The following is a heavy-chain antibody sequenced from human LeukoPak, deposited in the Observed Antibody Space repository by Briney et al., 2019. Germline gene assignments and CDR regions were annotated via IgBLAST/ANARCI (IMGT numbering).Heavy chain of an antibody. V-gene: IGHV4-59*08. J-gene: IGHJ5*02. CDR3: ARGRYSAGDNWFDP. CDR1: GGSINNYY. CDR2: IYSSGST. D-gene: IGHD3-9*01. Sequence: SETLSLTCTVSGGSINNYYWSWIRQPPGKGLEWIGYIYSSGSTNYNPSLKSRVIISVDTSKNQFSLKLSSVTAADTAVYYCARGRYSAGDNWFDPWGQGTLVTVSS.